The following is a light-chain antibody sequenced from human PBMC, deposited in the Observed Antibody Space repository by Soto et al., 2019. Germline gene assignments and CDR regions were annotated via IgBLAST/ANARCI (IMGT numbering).Light chain of an antibody. J-gene: IGLJ2*01. Sequence: QSVLTQPPSVSAAPGQKVTISCSGSSSNIGNNYVSWYQQLPGTAPKLLIYDNNKRPSGIPDRFSGSKSGTSATLGITGLRTGDEADYYCGTWDSSPSAGVFGGGTKLTVL. V-gene: IGLV1-51*01. CDR3: GTWDSSPSAGV. CDR1: SSNIGNNY. CDR2: DNN.